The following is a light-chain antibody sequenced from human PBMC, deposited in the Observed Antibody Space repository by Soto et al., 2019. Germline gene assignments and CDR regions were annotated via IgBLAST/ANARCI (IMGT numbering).Light chain of an antibody. Sequence: DIQMTQSPSTLSASVGDRVTITCRASQSISSWLAWYQQKPGKAPKLLIYDASSLESGVPSRFSGSGSGTEFTLTISSLQPDDFATYYCQQYHSYPYTFGQGTKVDIK. V-gene: IGKV1-5*01. J-gene: IGKJ2*01. CDR1: QSISSW. CDR3: QQYHSYPYT. CDR2: DAS.